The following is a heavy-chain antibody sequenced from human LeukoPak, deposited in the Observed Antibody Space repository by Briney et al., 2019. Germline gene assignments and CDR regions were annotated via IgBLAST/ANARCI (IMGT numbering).Heavy chain of an antibody. V-gene: IGHV1-69*13. Sequence: ASVKVSCKASGYTFTSYAISWVRQAPGQGLEWMGGIIPIFGTADYAQKFQGRVTITADESTSTAYMELSSLRSEDTAVYYCARGRWLQLRESDIWGQGTMVTVSS. CDR3: ARGRWLQLRESDI. CDR1: GYTFTSYA. J-gene: IGHJ3*02. D-gene: IGHD5-24*01. CDR2: IIPIFGTA.